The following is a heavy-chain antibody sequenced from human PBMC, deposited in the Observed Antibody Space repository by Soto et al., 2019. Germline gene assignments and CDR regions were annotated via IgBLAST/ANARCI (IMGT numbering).Heavy chain of an antibody. D-gene: IGHD2-21*02. Sequence: ASVKVSCKASGYTFTSYDINWVRQATGQGLEWMGWMNPNSGNTGYAQKFQCRVTMTRNTSISTAYMELSRLRSEDTAVYYCARGRVAYCGGDCYSSFDYWGQGTLVTVSS. J-gene: IGHJ4*02. V-gene: IGHV1-8*01. CDR3: ARGRVAYCGGDCYSSFDY. CDR2: MNPNSGNT. CDR1: GYTFTSYD.